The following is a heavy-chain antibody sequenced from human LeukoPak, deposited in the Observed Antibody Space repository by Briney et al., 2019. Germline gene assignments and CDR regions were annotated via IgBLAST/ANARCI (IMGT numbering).Heavy chain of an antibody. CDR3: AKERAEWLRSSTWFDP. Sequence: GGSLRLSCAASGFTFSRYGMHWVRQAPGKGLEWVAFIRYDGSNKYYADSVKGRFTISRDNSKNTLYLQMNSLRAEDTAVYYCAKERAEWLRSSTWFDPWGQGTLVTVSS. CDR1: GFTFSRYG. J-gene: IGHJ5*02. CDR2: IRYDGSNK. D-gene: IGHD5-12*01. V-gene: IGHV3-30*02.